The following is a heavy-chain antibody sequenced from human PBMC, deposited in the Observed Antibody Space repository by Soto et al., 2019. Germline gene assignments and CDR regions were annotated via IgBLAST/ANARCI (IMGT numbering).Heavy chain of an antibody. CDR3: VRWGYGSKRLEF. CDR2: ITTNSGDT. J-gene: IGHJ4*03. V-gene: IGHV1-2*06. Sequence: ASVKVSCKASGYIFTGYFIHWVRQTPGQGLQGMGRITTNSGDTNYGQTFQGRVTITTDTATSTPYMELSGLRSDDTALCYCVRWGYGSKRLEFWGQGTLVTVSS. CDR1: GYIFTGYF. D-gene: IGHD4-17*01.